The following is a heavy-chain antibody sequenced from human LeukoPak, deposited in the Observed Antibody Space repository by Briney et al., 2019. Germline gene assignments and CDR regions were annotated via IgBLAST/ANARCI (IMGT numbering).Heavy chain of an antibody. CDR2: KYYSGSA. D-gene: IGHD2-2*01. Sequence: PSETLSLTCNVFVISISDGRYYWAWIRQRPGRGLEWIGYKYYSGSAKYNPSLKSRLTISIDTPENQFSLHLSSVTAADTAMYYCATPYCSSLSCLDVFNIWGQGRMVTVSS. CDR3: ATPYCSSLSCLDVFNI. J-gene: IGHJ3*02. V-gene: IGHV4-31*03. CDR1: VISISDGRYY.